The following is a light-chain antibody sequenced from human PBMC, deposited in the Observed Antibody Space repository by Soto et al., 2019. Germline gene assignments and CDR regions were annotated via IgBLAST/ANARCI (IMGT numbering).Light chain of an antibody. CDR1: NIGSKS. J-gene: IGLJ1*01. CDR3: QVWDTNTDHCV. CDR2: YDS. Sequence: SYELTQAPSVSVAPGKTASITCGGDNIGSKSVHWYQQKPGQAPVLVIYYDSDRPSGIPERFSGSNSGNTATLTISRVEAGDEADYYCQVWDTNTDHCVFGSGTKVTVL. V-gene: IGLV3-21*04.